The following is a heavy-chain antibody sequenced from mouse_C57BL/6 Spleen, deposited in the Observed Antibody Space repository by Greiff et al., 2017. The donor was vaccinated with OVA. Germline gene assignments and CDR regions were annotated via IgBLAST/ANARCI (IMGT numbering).Heavy chain of an antibody. V-gene: IGHV1-18*01. CDR2: INPNNGGT. D-gene: IGHD1-1*01. CDR1: GYTFTDYN. J-gene: IGHJ4*01. CDR3: ARLSITTVVADAMDY. Sequence: EVMLVESGPELVKPGASVKIPCKASGYTFTDYNMDWVKQSHGKSLEWIGDINPNNGGTIYNQKFKGKATLTVDKSSSTAYMELRSLTSEDTAVYYCARLSITTVVADAMDYWGQGTSVTVSS.